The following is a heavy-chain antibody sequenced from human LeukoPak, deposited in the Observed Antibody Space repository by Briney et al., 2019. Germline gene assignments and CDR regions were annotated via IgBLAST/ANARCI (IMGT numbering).Heavy chain of an antibody. V-gene: IGHV4-30-2*01. Sequence: PSETLSLTCTVSGASIGSGDYYWTWIRQPPGKGLEWIGCIYDSGRTDFNPSLKSRVTISIDRSKNQFSLKLSSVTAADTAVYYCANADRFCSGSCHVPDAFDFWGQGTMVTVSS. CDR3: ANADRFCSGSCHVPDAFDF. J-gene: IGHJ3*01. CDR2: IYDSGRT. CDR1: GASIGSGDYY. D-gene: IGHD2-15*01.